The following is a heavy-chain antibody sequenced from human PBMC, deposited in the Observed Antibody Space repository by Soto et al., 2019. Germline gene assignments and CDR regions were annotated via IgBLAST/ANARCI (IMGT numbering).Heavy chain of an antibody. CDR3: ARRYCSSTSCYDRRLYYFDY. J-gene: IGHJ4*02. CDR2: IYYSGST. CDR1: GGSISSSSYY. D-gene: IGHD2-2*01. Sequence: SETLSLTCTVSGGSISSSSYYWGWIRQPPGKGLEWIGSIYYSGSTYHNPSLRGRVTISVDTSNNQFSPKLSSVTAADTAVYYCARRYCSSTSCYDRRLYYFDYWGQGTLVTVSS. V-gene: IGHV4-39*01.